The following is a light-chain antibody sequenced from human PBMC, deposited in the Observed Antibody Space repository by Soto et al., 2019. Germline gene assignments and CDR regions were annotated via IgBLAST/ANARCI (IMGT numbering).Light chain of an antibody. Sequence: DIVVTQSPDSLAVSLGERATINCKTSQSVLHSSNNKDYIAWYQQKAGQPPKLLIYWTSTRESGVPDRFSGSGSGTDFNLTISSLQAEDVAVYYCQQHYNPHPYTFGQGTKLEIK. J-gene: IGKJ2*01. V-gene: IGKV4-1*01. CDR1: QSVLHSSNNKDY. CDR2: WTS. CDR3: QQHYNPHPYT.